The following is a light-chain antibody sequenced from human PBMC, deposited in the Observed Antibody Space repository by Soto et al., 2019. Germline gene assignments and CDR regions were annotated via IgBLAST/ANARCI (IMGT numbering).Light chain of an antibody. Sequence: IVMTQSPATLSVSPGERANLSCRASQSVGTKLAWYQQTPGQAPRLLIYGASNRATGVPARISGSVSGTEFTLTIASLQYEDFAVYYCQQYSSWLWTFGQGTKV. J-gene: IGKJ1*01. V-gene: IGKV3-15*01. CDR1: QSVGTK. CDR3: QQYSSWLWT. CDR2: GAS.